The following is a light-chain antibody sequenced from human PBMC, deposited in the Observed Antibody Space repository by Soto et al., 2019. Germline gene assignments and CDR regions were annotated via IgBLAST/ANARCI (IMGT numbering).Light chain of an antibody. J-gene: IGKJ1*01. CDR1: QSVLYSSNNKNY. CDR3: QQYYSTLT. V-gene: IGKV4-1*01. CDR2: WAS. Sequence: DIVMTQSPDSLAVSLGERATLNCKSSQSVLYSSNNKNYLDWYQQKPGQPPKLLIYWASTRESGVPDRFSGSGSGTDFPLTISSLQAEDVAVYYCQQYYSTLTFGQGTKVEIK.